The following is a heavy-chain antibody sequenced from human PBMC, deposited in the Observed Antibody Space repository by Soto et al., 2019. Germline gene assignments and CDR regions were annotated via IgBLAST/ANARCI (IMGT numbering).Heavy chain of an antibody. CDR1: GGSISSSSYY. D-gene: IGHD3-16*02. V-gene: IGHV4-39*01. J-gene: IGHJ6*03. CDR2: IYYSGST. Sequence: SETLSLTCTVSGGSISSSSYYWGWIRQPPGKGLEWIGSIYYSGSTYYNPSLKSRVTISVDTSKNQFSLKLSSVTAADTAVYYCARTIMITFGGVIVSRNYYYYMDVWGKGTTVTVSS. CDR3: ARTIMITFGGVIVSRNYYYYMDV.